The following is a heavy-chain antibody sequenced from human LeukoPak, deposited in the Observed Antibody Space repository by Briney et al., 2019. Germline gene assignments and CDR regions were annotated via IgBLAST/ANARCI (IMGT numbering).Heavy chain of an antibody. CDR1: GFSFNNYA. J-gene: IGHJ4*02. CDR2: ISFSVNTK. Sequence: PGGSLRLSCAASGFSFNNYAMSWVRQAPGKGLEWVSYISFSVNTKYYGDSVKGRFTISRDDAKNSLYLHMDSLRAEDTAVYYCARGAYSSGWAYFDHWGQGTLVTVSS. CDR3: ARGAYSSGWAYFDH. V-gene: IGHV3-48*04. D-gene: IGHD6-19*01.